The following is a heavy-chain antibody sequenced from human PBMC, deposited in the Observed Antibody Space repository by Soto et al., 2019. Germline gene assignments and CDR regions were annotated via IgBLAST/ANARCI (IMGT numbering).Heavy chain of an antibody. Sequence: PSETLSLTCNVSGGSISSCGYYWSWIRQHPGKGLDWIGYIYYSGSTYYNPSLKSRVTISVDTSKNQFSLKLSSVTAADTAVYYCARGSSKVITPFDYWGQRPRSPSPQ. CDR1: GGSISSCGYY. CDR3: ARGSSKVITPFDY. J-gene: IGHJ4*02. D-gene: IGHD3-22*01. V-gene: IGHV4-31*03. CDR2: IYYSGST.